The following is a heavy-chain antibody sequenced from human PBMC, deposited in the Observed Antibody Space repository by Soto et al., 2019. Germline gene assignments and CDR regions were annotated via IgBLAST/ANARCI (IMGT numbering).Heavy chain of an antibody. CDR3: ARCGSRFVWYVKNDAFDI. D-gene: IGHD3-10*02. V-gene: IGHV3-30*03. J-gene: IGHJ3*02. Sequence: QEQVVESGGGVVQPGRSLRLSCVASGFSFSSHGMHWVRQAPGKGLEWLAVISYDASKEFSVDSVRGRFTISRDNSKNTLYLQMDSLRTGDTAVYYCARCGSRFVWYVKNDAFDIWGQGTMVTVSS. CDR1: GFSFSSHG. CDR2: ISYDASKE.